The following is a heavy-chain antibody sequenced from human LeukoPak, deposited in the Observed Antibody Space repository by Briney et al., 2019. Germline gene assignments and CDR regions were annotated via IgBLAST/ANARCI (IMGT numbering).Heavy chain of an antibody. CDR2: ISWNSGSI. CDR1: GFTFDDYA. J-gene: IGHJ5*02. CDR3: AKGVSGYQGGWFDP. V-gene: IGHV3-9*01. Sequence: GGSLRLSCAASGFTFDDYAMHWVRQAPGKGLEWVSGISWNSGSIGYADSVKGRFTISRDNAKNSPYLQMNSLRAEDTALYYCAKGVSGYQGGWFDPWGQGTLVTVSS. D-gene: IGHD3-22*01.